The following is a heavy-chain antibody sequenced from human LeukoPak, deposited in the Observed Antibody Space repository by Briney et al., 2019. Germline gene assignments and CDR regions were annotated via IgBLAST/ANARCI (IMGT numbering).Heavy chain of an antibody. CDR1: GFTFSSYS. J-gene: IGHJ3*02. CDR3: AKIYRNDAFDI. CDR2: ISYDGSNK. D-gene: IGHD5-12*01. V-gene: IGHV3-30*18. Sequence: GGSLRLSCAASGFTFSSYSMHWVRQAPGKGLEWVAVISYDGSNKCYADSVKGRLTISRDNSKNTLYLQMNSLRAEDTAVYYCAKIYRNDAFDIWGQGTMVTVSS.